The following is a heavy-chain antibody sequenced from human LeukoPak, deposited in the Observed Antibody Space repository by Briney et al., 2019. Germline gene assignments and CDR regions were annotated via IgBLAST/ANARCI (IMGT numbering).Heavy chain of an antibody. CDR2: IIPIFGTA. D-gene: IGHD3-22*01. Sequence: ASVKVSCKASGGTFSSYAISWVRQAPGQGLEWMGGIIPIFGTANYAQKFQGRVTITVDESTSTAYMELSSLRSEDTAVYYCARDYYDSSGYYYLDAFDIWGQGTMVTVSS. J-gene: IGHJ3*02. CDR3: ARDYYDSSGYYYLDAFDI. V-gene: IGHV1-69*13. CDR1: GGTFSSYA.